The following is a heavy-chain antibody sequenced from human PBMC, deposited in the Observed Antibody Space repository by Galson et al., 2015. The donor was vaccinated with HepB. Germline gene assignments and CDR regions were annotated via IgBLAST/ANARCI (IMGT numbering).Heavy chain of an antibody. CDR2: ISYDGSNK. D-gene: IGHD3-10*01. CDR1: GFTFSSYG. CDR3: ARDPYYYGSGSYPDY. Sequence: SLRLSCAASGFTFSSYGMHWVRQAPGKGLEWVAVISYDGSNKYYADSVKGRFTISRDNSKNTLYLQMNSLRAEDTAVYYCARDPYYYGSGSYPDYWGQGTLLTVSS. J-gene: IGHJ4*02. V-gene: IGHV3-30*03.